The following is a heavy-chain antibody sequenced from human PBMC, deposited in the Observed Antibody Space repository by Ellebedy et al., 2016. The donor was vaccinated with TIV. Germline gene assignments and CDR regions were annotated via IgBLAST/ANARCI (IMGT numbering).Heavy chain of an antibody. D-gene: IGHD2-8*02. CDR1: GFTFSDYY. CDR3: VRTGRPWFDY. V-gene: IGHV3-11*06. Sequence: PGGSLRLSCVASGFTFSDYYTSWIRQAPGKGLEWVSTISTSSSYTKCADSVKGRFTVSRDDAKNSLYLHMNSLKAEDTAVYYCVRTGRPWFDYWGQGTLVTVSS. CDR2: ISTSSSYT. J-gene: IGHJ4*02.